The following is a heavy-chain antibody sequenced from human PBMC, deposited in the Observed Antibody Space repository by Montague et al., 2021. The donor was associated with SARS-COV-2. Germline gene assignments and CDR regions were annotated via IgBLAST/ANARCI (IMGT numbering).Heavy chain of an antibody. Sequence: CAISGDSVWSNTAAWNWLRQSPSGGLEWLGRTNYRSKWTSDYATSVEGRISIDPGTSKNQFFLHLRSVTPEDTGVYYCVRDTGSAQAGFDAWGQGTLVTVSS. CDR2: TNYRSKWTS. CDR1: GDSVWSNTAA. D-gene: IGHD4-17*01. CDR3: VRDTGSAQAGFDA. V-gene: IGHV6-1*01. J-gene: IGHJ4*02.